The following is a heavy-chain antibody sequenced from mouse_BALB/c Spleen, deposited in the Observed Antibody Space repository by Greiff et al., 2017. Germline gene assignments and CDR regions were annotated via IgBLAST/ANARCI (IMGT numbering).Heavy chain of an antibody. J-gene: IGHJ3*01. V-gene: IGHV5-6-5*01. Sequence: EVQLQESGGGLVKPGGSLKLSCAASGFTFSSYAMSWVRQTPEKRLEWVASISSGGSTYYPDSVKGRFTISRDNARNILYLQMSSLRSEDTAMYYCARGQVAYWGKGTLVTVSA. CDR3: ARGQVAY. CDR1: GFTFSSYA. CDR2: ISSGGST.